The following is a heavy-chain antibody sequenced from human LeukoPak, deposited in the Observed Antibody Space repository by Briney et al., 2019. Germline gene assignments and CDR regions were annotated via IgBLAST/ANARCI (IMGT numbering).Heavy chain of an antibody. CDR2: IYYSGGT. CDR3: ARSYCSSTSCYGGRYYYYYYGMDV. J-gene: IGHJ6*02. CDR1: GGSISSYY. Sequence: PSETLSLTCTVPGGSISSYYWSWIRQPPGKGLEWIGYIYYSGGTNYNPSLKSRVTISVDTSKNQFSLKLSSVTAADTAVYYCARSYCSSTSCYGGRYYYYYYGMDVWGQGTTVTVSS. D-gene: IGHD2-2*01. V-gene: IGHV4-59*08.